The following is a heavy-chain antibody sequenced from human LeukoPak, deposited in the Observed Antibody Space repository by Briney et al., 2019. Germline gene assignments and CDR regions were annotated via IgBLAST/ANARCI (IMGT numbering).Heavy chain of an antibody. D-gene: IGHD3-10*01. J-gene: IGHJ5*02. CDR2: ISSNGGST. Sequence: GGPLRLSYAASGFTFSSYPMHWVRQAPGKGLEYVSGISSNGGSTYYTNSVKGRFTISRDKSKNTLYLPMGSLRAEDMAVYYCARGFTGRYSLNNWFDPWGQGTLVTVSS. CDR3: ARGFTGRYSLNNWFDP. CDR1: GFTFSSYP. V-gene: IGHV3-64*01.